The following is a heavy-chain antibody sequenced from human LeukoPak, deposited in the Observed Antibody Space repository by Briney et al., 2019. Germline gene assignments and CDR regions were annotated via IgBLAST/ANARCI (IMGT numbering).Heavy chain of an antibody. CDR1: GGSFSGYY. Sequence: SETLSLTCAVYGGSFSGYYWSWIRQPPGKGLEWIGEINNSGSTNYNPSLRSRVTISVDTSKNQFSLKLSSVTAADTAVYYCARLGDGYNYYYYYYMDVWGKGTTVTISS. J-gene: IGHJ6*03. V-gene: IGHV4-34*01. CDR3: ARLGDGYNYYYYYYMDV. CDR2: INNSGST. D-gene: IGHD5-24*01.